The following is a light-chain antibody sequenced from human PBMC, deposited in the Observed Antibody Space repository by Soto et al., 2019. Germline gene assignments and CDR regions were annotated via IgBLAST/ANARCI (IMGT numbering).Light chain of an antibody. CDR2: DAS. V-gene: IGKV3-11*01. J-gene: IGKJ5*01. Sequence: EIVLTQSPATLSLSPGDTATLSCGASQSVSSSLAWYQQKPGQAPRLLIYDASNRATGIPARFSGSGSGTDFTLTISSLAPEDFAVYYCHHRGNGITFGQGTRLEI. CDR1: QSVSSS. CDR3: HHRGNGIT.